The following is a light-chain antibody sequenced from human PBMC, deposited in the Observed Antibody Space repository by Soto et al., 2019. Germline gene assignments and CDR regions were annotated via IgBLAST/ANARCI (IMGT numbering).Light chain of an antibody. Sequence: EFVLTQSPGPLSLSQGERATLSCRVSQTVRNNYLAWYQQKPGQAPRLLIYDASSRATGIPDRFSGGGSGTDFTLTISRLEPEDFAVYYCQQFSSYPLTFGGGTKVDIK. CDR3: QQFSSYPLT. CDR1: QTVRNNY. J-gene: IGKJ4*01. CDR2: DAS. V-gene: IGKV3-20*01.